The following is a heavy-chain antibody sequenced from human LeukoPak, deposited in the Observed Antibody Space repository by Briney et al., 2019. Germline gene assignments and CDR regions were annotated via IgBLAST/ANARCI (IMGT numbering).Heavy chain of an antibody. J-gene: IGHJ4*02. CDR2: IYYSGST. CDR1: GVSISSYY. D-gene: IGHD5-12*01. CDR3: AGSGYDLFGSSWALDY. Sequence: KPSETLSLTCTVSGVSISSYYWSWVRQPPGKGLEWVGYIYYSGSTNYNPSLKSRVTISVDTSKNQFSLKLSSVTAADTAVYYCAGSGYDLFGSSWALDYWGQGTLVTVSS. V-gene: IGHV4-59*01.